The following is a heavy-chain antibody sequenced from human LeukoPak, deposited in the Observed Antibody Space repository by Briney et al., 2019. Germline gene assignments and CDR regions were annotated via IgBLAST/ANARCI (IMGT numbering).Heavy chain of an antibody. J-gene: IGHJ5*02. V-gene: IGHV4-39*01. Sequence: SETLSLTCTVSGGSIRSSYYYWGWIRQPPGKGLEWIGSIYDSGSTYYNPSLKSRVTISVDASKNQFSLKLNSVTAADTAVNYCARHYGPWGQGTLVTVSS. CDR2: IYDSGST. CDR3: ARHYGP. CDR1: GGSIRSSYYY. D-gene: IGHD3-10*01.